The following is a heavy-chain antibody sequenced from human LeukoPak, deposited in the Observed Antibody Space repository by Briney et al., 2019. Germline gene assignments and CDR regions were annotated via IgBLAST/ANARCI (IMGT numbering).Heavy chain of an antibody. Sequence: GGSLRLSCSASGFTFSRYAMHWVRQAPGKGLEYVSAISSNGGSTYYADSVKGRFTISRDNSKNTLYLQMSSLRAEDTAVYYCATHRDSGYDHLRYWGQGTLVTVSS. CDR1: GFTFSRYA. CDR2: ISSNGGST. V-gene: IGHV3-64D*09. J-gene: IGHJ4*02. CDR3: ATHRDSGYDHLRY. D-gene: IGHD5-12*01.